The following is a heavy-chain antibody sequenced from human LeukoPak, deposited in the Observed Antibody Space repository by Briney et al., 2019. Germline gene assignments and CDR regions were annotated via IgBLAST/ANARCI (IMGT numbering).Heavy chain of an antibody. CDR2: IYYSGST. CDR3: ARDHYGAPDY. CDR1: GGSISSYY. V-gene: IGHV4-59*01. J-gene: IGHJ4*02. D-gene: IGHD3-16*01. Sequence: NPSETLSLTCTVSGGSISSYYWSWIRLPPGKGLEWIGYIYYSGSTNYNPSLKSRVTISVDTSKNQFSLKLSSVTAADTAVYYCARDHYGAPDYWGQGTLVTVSS.